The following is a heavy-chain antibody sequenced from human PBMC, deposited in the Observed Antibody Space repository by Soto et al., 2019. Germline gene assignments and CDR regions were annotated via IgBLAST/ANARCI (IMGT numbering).Heavy chain of an antibody. V-gene: IGHV4-39*01. CDR2: TYYTGST. Sequence: SETLSLTCSVSGGSMNDVTHYWAWIRQPPGKGLEWIATTYYTGSTHYNSSLKSRATISVDASQNQFSLELTSVTAADTAVYHCASARYFGVDVWGHGTTVTVSS. D-gene: IGHD5-18*01. CDR3: ASARYFGVDV. CDR1: GGSMNDVTHY. J-gene: IGHJ6*02.